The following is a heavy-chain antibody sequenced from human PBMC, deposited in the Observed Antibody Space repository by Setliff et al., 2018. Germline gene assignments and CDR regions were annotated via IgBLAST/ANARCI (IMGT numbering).Heavy chain of an antibody. Sequence: GASVKVSCKASGGMSGTYSISWVRQAPGQGLEWIGAIIPIFGTPNYAQNFQDRVTITADISTTTVFMEMGSLRSDDTAVYYCARDGAYCSGGSCYSFDYWGPGTPVTVSS. J-gene: IGHJ4*02. CDR2: IIPIFGTP. CDR3: ARDGAYCSGGSCYSFDY. V-gene: IGHV1-69*06. D-gene: IGHD2-15*01. CDR1: GGMSGTYS.